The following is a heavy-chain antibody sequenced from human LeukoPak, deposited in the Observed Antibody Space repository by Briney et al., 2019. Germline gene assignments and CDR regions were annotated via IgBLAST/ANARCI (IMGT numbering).Heavy chain of an antibody. J-gene: IGHJ4*02. CDR1: GFTVSSNY. Sequence: TGGSLRLSCAASGFTVSSNYMSWGRQAPGKGLEWVSAISGSGGSTYYADSVKGRFTISRDNSKNTLYLQMNSLRAEDTAVYYCTNGGYYYYFDYWGQGTLVTVSS. V-gene: IGHV3-23*01. CDR3: TNGGYYYYFDY. CDR2: ISGSGGST. D-gene: IGHD3-22*01.